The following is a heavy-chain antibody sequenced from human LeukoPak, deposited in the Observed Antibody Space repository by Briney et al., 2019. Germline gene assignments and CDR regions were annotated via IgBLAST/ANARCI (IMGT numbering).Heavy chain of an antibody. J-gene: IGHJ3*02. CDR3: ARVISSGYIQHAFDI. D-gene: IGHD3-22*01. CDR2: IYYSGST. V-gene: IGHV4-59*01. Sequence: SETLSLTCTVSGGSISSYYWSWLRQPPGKGLDWIGYIYYSGSTNYNPSLKSRVTISVDTSKNQFSLKLSSVTDADTAVYYCARVISSGYIQHAFDIWGQGTMVTVSS. CDR1: GGSISSYY.